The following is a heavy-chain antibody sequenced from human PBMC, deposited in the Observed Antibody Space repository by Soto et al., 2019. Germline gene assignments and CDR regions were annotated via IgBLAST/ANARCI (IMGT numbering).Heavy chain of an antibody. CDR2: IYYSGST. V-gene: IGHV4-31*03. D-gene: IGHD1-7*01. Sequence: SETLSLTCTVSGGSISSGGYYWSWIRQHPGKGLEWIGYIYYSGSTYYNPSLKSRVNISVDTPKNQFSLKLSSVTAADTAVYYCAMTGTTHYYYYGMDVWGQGTTVTVSS. CDR3: AMTGTTHYYYYGMDV. CDR1: GGSISSGGYY. J-gene: IGHJ6*02.